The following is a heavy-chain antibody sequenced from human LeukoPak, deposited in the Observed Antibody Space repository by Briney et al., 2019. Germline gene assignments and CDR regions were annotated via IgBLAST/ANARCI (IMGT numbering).Heavy chain of an antibody. J-gene: IGHJ3*02. CDR3: SRGLGSGNPVDI. CDR1: GFTFGAYG. V-gene: IGHV3-49*03. CDR2: IRSKTYGGTA. D-gene: IGHD3-10*01. Sequence: GGSLRLSCAASGFTFGAYGMSWFRQAPGKGLEWVGFIRSKTYGGTAEYAASVKGRFTISRDDPKSIAYLQMNSLKAEDTAVYYCSRGLGSGNPVDIWGQGTMVTVS.